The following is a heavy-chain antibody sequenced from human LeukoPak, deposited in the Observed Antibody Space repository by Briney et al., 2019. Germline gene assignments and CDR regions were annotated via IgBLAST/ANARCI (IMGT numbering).Heavy chain of an antibody. V-gene: IGHV3-23*01. CDR1: GFTFRKYA. Sequence: GGSLRLSCAASGFTFRKYAMSWVRQAPGKGLEWVSAITGSGGNTYYADSVKGGFTISRDNSHNPVFLQMTSLRAEDTAVYYCAKWGDSDVLTGYYVSDYWGQGTLVTVSS. D-gene: IGHD3-9*01. CDR3: AKWGDSDVLTGYYVSDY. J-gene: IGHJ4*02. CDR2: ITGSGGNT.